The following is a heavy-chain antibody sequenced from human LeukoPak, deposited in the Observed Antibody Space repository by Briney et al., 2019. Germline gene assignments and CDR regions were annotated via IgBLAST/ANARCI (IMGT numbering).Heavy chain of an antibody. D-gene: IGHD6-19*01. CDR2: IYYNGNT. J-gene: IGHJ4*02. CDR3: ARIRPVAGTDF. Sequence: SETLSLTCTVSGGSISSSSYYWGWIRQPPGKGLEWIGTIYYNGNTYYTPSLKSRVTVSMDTSKNQFSLKLISVTAADTAVYYCARIRPVAGTDFWGRGTLVTVSS. V-gene: IGHV4-39*07. CDR1: GGSISSSSYY.